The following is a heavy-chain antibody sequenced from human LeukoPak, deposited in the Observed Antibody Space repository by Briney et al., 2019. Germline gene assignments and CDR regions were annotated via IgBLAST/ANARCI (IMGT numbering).Heavy chain of an antibody. CDR3: ARGFYGSSTSS. J-gene: IGHJ4*02. D-gene: IGHD2-2*01. V-gene: IGHV4-39*02. CDR2: IYDTGST. Sequence: PSETLSLTCTVSGDSIRSNNYYWGWIRQPPGKGLEWIGSIYDTGSTFYNPSLKSRVIISVDTSKNQFSLKLSSVTAADTAVYYCARGFYGSSTSSWGQGTLVTVSS. CDR1: GDSIRSNNYY.